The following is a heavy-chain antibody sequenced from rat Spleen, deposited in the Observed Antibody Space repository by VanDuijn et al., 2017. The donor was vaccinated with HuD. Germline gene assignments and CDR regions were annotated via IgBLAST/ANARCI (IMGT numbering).Heavy chain of an antibody. CDR3: TRDLYYSSYIY. Sequence: EVQLVESGGGLVQPGGTLKLSCAASGITFSNYAMAWVRQAPTKGLEWVATISTGGGNTYYRDSVKGRFTISRDNAKSTLYLQMNSLRSEDTATYYCTRDLYYSSYIYWGRGVMVTVTS. CDR2: ISTGGGNT. CDR1: GITFSNYA. D-gene: IGHD1-2*01. J-gene: IGHJ2*01. V-gene: IGHV5S23*01.